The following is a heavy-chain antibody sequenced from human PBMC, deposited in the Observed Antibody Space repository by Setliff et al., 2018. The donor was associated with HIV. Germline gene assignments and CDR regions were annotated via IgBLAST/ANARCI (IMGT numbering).Heavy chain of an antibody. CDR2: ISSSSSII. Sequence: GGSLRLSCAASKFTFSSYSMNWVRQAPGKGLEWVSYISSSSSIIHYADSLKGRFTISRDNAKNSQYLLMSDLRAEDTAVYYCAAVFTGEPGRSLDYWGQGTPVTVSS. V-gene: IGHV3-21*05. J-gene: IGHJ4*02. CDR1: KFTFSSYS. CDR3: AAVFTGEPGRSLDY. D-gene: IGHD1-26*01.